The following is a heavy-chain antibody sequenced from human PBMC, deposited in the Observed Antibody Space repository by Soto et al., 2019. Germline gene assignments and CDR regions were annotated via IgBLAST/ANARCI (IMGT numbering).Heavy chain of an antibody. CDR3: ARDLAVGWFDP. CDR2: INVYNGNT. J-gene: IGHJ5*02. V-gene: IGHV1-18*01. D-gene: IGHD2-2*01. Sequence: ASAKVACKTSGYTFTIYSISLLRQTPGQGLEWMGWINVYNGNTKYAQNLQGRVTMTTDTSTSTAYMELRSLRSDDTAVYYCARDLAVGWFDPWGQGTLVTVSS. CDR1: GYTFTIYS.